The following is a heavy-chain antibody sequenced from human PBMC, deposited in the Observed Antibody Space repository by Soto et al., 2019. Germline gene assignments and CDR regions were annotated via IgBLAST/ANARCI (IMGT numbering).Heavy chain of an antibody. CDR2: IYYSGST. V-gene: IGHV4-59*08. CDR1: DGSISSYD. J-gene: IGHJ4*02. Sequence: SETLSLTCTVPDGSISSYDWSWIRQPPGKGLEWIGYIYYSGSTNYNPSLKSRVTISVDTSKNQFSLKLSSVTAADTAVYYCARHVAAAGNNDYWGQGTLVTVSS. CDR3: ARHVAAAGNNDY. D-gene: IGHD6-13*01.